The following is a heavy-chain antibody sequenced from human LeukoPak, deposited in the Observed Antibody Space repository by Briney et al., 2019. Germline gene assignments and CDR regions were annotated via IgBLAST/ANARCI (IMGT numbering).Heavy chain of an antibody. CDR2: ITGSGGST. V-gene: IGHV3-23*01. CDR1: GFTFSNYA. CDR3: AKDRGRYYDSSGYYWGYYFDS. J-gene: IGHJ4*02. Sequence: GGSLRLSCAASGFTFSNYAVNWVRQAPGKGLEWVSTITGSGGSTFYADSVKGRFTISRDNSMDTLYLQMSSLRAEDTAVYYCAKDRGRYYDSSGYYWGYYFDSWGQGILVTVST. D-gene: IGHD3-22*01.